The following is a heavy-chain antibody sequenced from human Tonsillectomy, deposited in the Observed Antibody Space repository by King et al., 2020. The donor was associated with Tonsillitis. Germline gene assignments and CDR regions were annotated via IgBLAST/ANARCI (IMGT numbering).Heavy chain of an antibody. CDR3: AKNSMRLVDSPIDS. V-gene: IGHV3-23*04. CDR2: ISATVGST. CDR1: GFTFSSYA. Sequence: VQLVESGGGLKQPGGSLRLSCATSGFTFSSYAMNWVRQAPGKGLEWVSVISATVGSTYYADAVKGRFTISRDNSKNTLYLQMNSLRAEDTAVYFCAKNSMRLVDSPIDSWGQGTLVTVSS. J-gene: IGHJ4*02. D-gene: IGHD2-8*02.